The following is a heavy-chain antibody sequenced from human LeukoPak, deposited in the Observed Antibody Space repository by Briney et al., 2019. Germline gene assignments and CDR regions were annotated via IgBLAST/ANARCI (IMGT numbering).Heavy chain of an antibody. CDR2: ISWDSGTI. CDR1: GFTFDGYA. J-gene: IGHJ2*01. V-gene: IGHV3-9*01. CDR3: AKDRVAGIAYWCLYR. D-gene: IGHD6-19*01. Sequence: PGGSLRLSCAGSGFTFDGYAIHWVRQAPGKGLEWVSGISWDSGTIVYADSVKGRFTISRDNSKNSLYLQMNSLRAEDTAFYYCAKDRVAGIAYWCLYRCGRAPLVTASA.